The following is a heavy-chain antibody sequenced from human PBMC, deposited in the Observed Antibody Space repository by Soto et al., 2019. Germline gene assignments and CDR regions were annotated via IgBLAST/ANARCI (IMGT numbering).Heavy chain of an antibody. V-gene: IGHV4-59*01. CDR3: ARVPYDFWSGYYFDY. CDR1: GGSISSYY. CDR2: IYYSGST. D-gene: IGHD3-3*01. Sequence: SETLSLTCTVSGGSISSYYWSWIRQPPGKGLEWIGYIYYSGSTNYNPSLKSRVTISVDTSKNQFSLKLSSVTAADTVVYYCARVPYDFWSGYYFDYWGQGTLVTVSS. J-gene: IGHJ4*02.